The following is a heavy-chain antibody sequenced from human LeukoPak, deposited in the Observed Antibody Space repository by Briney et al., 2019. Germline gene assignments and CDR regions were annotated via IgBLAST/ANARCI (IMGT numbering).Heavy chain of an antibody. Sequence: PSETLSLTCTVSGGSISSYYWSWIRQPPGKGLECIGYIYYSGSTNYNPSLKSRVTISVDTSKNQFSLKLSSVTAADTAVYYCARVPTEYWFDPWGQGTLVTVS. D-gene: IGHD4-11*01. CDR3: ARVPTEYWFDP. V-gene: IGHV4-59*01. J-gene: IGHJ5*02. CDR2: IYYSGST. CDR1: GGSISSYY.